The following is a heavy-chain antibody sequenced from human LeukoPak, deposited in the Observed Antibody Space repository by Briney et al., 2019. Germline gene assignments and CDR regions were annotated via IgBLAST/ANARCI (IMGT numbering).Heavy chain of an antibody. CDR1: GFTFRNYW. J-gene: IGHJ4*02. CDR2: ISRDGATT. Sequence: GGSLRLSCAASGFTFRNYWMHWVRQAPGEGLVWVSRISRDGATTHYAGSVKGRFTISRDNAKNMVYLQMDSLSAEDTAVYYCVRLLDIDYWGQGTLVTVSS. D-gene: IGHD1-1*01. V-gene: IGHV3-74*01. CDR3: VRLLDIDY.